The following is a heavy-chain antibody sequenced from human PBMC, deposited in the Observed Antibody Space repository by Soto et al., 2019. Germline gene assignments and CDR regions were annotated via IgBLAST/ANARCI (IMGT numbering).Heavy chain of an antibody. V-gene: IGHV1-69*06. D-gene: IGHD6-13*01. CDR2: IIPIFGTA. CDR3: ARDQVSGSSSWYGDYYYGMDV. CDR1: GGTFSSYA. J-gene: IGHJ6*02. Sequence: SVKVSCKASGGTFSSYAISWVRQAPGQGLEWMGGIIPIFGTANYAQKFQGRVTITADKSTSTAYMELSSLRSEDTAVYYCARDQVSGSSSWYGDYYYGMDVWGQGTTVTSP.